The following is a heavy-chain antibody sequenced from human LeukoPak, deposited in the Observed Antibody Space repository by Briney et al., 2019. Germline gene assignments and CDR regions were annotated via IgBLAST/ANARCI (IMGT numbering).Heavy chain of an antibody. Sequence: SQTLSLTCTVSGGSISSGSYYWSWIRQPAGKGLEWIGRIYTSGSTNYNPSLKSRVTISVDTSKNQFSLKLSSVTAADTAVYYCAREVWGSPPLWAFDIWGQGTMVTVSS. CDR1: GGSISSGSYY. D-gene: IGHD3-16*01. CDR3: AREVWGSPPLWAFDI. J-gene: IGHJ3*02. V-gene: IGHV4-61*02. CDR2: IYTSGST.